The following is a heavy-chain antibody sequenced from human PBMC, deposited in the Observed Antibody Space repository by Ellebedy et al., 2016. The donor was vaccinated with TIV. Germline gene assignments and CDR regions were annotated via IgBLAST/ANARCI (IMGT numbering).Heavy chain of an antibody. J-gene: IGHJ4*02. CDR1: GFTFSRSG. V-gene: IGHV3-74*01. Sequence: GESLKISCAASGFTFSRSGMHWVRQGPGKGLVWVSRIKTDGTTTNYADSVKGRFTVSRDNAKNTLYLQMNSLRAEDTAVYYCAGGGSGYINYWGQGSPVTVSS. CDR3: AGGGSGYINY. CDR2: IKTDGTTT. D-gene: IGHD5-18*01.